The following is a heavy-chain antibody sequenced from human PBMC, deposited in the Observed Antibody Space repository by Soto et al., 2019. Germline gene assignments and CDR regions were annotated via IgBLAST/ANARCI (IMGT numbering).Heavy chain of an antibody. V-gene: IGHV3-33*01. Sequence: QVQLVESGGGVVQPGRSLRLSCAASGFTFSSYGMHWVRQAPGKGLEWVAVIWYEGSNKYYADSVKGRFTISRDNSKNTLYLQLNSLRAEDTAVYYCARGRDEQQLVTSWFDPWGQGTLVTVSS. CDR3: ARGRDEQQLVTSWFDP. D-gene: IGHD6-13*01. J-gene: IGHJ5*02. CDR2: IWYEGSNK. CDR1: GFTFSSYG.